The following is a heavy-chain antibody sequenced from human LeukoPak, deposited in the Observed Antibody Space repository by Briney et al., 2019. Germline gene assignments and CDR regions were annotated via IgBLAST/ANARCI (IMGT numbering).Heavy chain of an antibody. J-gene: IGHJ4*02. V-gene: IGHV4-30-2*01. D-gene: IGHD6-13*01. CDR3: ARLASSSWYYFDY. Sequence: SETLSLTCTVSGGSISSGGYYWSWIRQPPGKGLEWIGYIYHSGSTYYNPSLKSRVTISVDRSKNQFSLKLSSVTAADTAVYYCARLASSSWYYFDYWGQGTLVTVSS. CDR1: GGSISSGGYY. CDR2: IYHSGST.